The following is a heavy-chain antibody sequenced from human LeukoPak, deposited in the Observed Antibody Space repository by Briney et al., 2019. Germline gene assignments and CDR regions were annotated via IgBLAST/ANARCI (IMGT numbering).Heavy chain of an antibody. V-gene: IGHV4-59*11. J-gene: IGHJ4*02. CDR2: IFYSGRT. Sequence: SETLSLTCTVSGGSISGHYWSWIRQPPGGGLGWIGYIFYSGRTNYNPSLKSRVTMSVDTSKNQFSLQLSSVTAADTAVYYCARVRSAAATNAFDYCGQGTLVTVSS. CDR3: ARVRSAAATNAFDY. D-gene: IGHD6-13*01. CDR1: GGSISGHY.